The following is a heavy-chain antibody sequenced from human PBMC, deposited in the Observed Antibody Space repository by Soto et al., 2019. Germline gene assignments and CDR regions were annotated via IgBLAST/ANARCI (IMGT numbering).Heavy chain of an antibody. CDR3: ARVAWRGSIGFGGVIGKWFDS. V-gene: IGHV3-11*01. J-gene: IGHJ5*01. Sequence: QVQLVESGGGLVKPGGSLRLSCAASGFTFSDYYMNWIRQTPGKGLEWVAHITSSGTPIYYADSVKGRFTISRDNAENSLFLQMNSLRAEDTAVYYCARVAWRGSIGFGGVIGKWFDSWGQGTLVTVSS. CDR2: ITSSGTPI. D-gene: IGHD3-16*02. CDR1: GFTFSDYY.